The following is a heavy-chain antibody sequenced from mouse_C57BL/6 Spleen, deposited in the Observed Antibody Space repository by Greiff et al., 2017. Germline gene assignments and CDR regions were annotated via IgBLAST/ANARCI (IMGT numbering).Heavy chain of an antibody. Sequence: DVHLVESGEGLVKPGGSLKLSCAASGFTFSSYAMSWVRQTPEKRLEWVAYISSGGDYIYYADTVKGRFTISRDNARNTLYLQMSSLKSEDTAMYYCTRGPGHHAIDYWGQGTSVTVSA. CDR1: GFTFSSYA. J-gene: IGHJ4*01. V-gene: IGHV5-9-1*02. CDR2: ISSGGDYI. CDR3: TRGPGHHAIDY. D-gene: IGHD3-3*01.